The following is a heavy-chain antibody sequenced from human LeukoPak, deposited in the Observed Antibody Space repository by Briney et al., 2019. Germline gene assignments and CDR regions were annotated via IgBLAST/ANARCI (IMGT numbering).Heavy chain of an antibody. J-gene: IGHJ4*02. D-gene: IGHD1-26*01. Sequence: SETLSLTCAVYGGSFSGYYWSWIRQPPGKGLEWIGEINHSGSTNYNPSLKSRVTISVDTSKNQFSLKLSSVTAADTAVYYCAGSGERELPYWGQGTLVTVSS. CDR3: AGSGERELPY. V-gene: IGHV4-34*01. CDR1: GGSFSGYY. CDR2: INHSGST.